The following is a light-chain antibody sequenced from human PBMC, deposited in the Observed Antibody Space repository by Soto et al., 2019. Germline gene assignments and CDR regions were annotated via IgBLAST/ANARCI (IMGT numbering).Light chain of an antibody. CDR2: DAS. CDR3: QQYDRFWT. V-gene: IGKV1-5*01. J-gene: IGKJ1*01. CDR1: QTINNC. Sequence: DIQMTQSPSTLSASVGDRVTITCRSSQTINNCLVWYQQIPGEAPRLLIYDASNLVTGVPSRFSDNGSTTELTLTINTLRPDDFASYYCQQYDRFWTFDQGTKMDIK.